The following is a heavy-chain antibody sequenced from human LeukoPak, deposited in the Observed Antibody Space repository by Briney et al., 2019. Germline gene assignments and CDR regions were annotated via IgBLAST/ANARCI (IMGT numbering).Heavy chain of an antibody. CDR2: VSYDGTNE. V-gene: IGHV3-30*03. J-gene: IGHJ4*02. CDR3: ARDLTTVTNFDY. Sequence: PGGSLRLSCAASGFIISSFAMHWVRQAPGKGLEWVAVVSYDGTNEYYADSVKGRFTISRDNSKNTLYLQMNSLRAEDTAVYYCARDLTTVTNFDYWGQGTLVTVSS. CDR1: GFIISSFA. D-gene: IGHD4-11*01.